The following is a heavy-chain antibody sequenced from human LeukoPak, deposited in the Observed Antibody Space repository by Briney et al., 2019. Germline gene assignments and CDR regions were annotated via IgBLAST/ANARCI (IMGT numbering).Heavy chain of an antibody. CDR1: GGSISSGGYY. CDR2: IYYSGST. D-gene: IGHD2-8*01. V-gene: IGHV4-31*03. J-gene: IGHJ3*02. Sequence: PSETLSLTCTVSGGSISSGGYYWSWIRQHPGKGLEWIGYIYYSGSTYYNPSLKGRVTISVDTSKNQFSLKLSSVTAADTAVYYCARVLMVYRDAFDIWGQGTMVTVSS. CDR3: ARVLMVYRDAFDI.